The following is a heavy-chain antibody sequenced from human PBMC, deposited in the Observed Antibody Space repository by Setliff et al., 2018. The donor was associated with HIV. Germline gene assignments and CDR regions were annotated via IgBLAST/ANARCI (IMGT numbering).Heavy chain of an antibody. CDR2: ISSSSSYI. Sequence: PGGSLRLSCAASGFTFSSYSMNWVRQAPGKGLEWVSSISSSSSYIYYADSVKGRFTISRDNSKNTLYLHMNNLRGDDTAVYYCAKEGYSSGHAGCFDFWGQGTVVTVSS. CDR1: GFTFSSYS. V-gene: IGHV3-21*01. D-gene: IGHD6-19*01. J-gene: IGHJ4*02. CDR3: AKEGYSSGHAGCFDF.